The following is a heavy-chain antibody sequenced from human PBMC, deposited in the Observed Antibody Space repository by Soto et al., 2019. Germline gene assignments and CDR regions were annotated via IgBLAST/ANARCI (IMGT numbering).Heavy chain of an antibody. J-gene: IGHJ4*02. CDR2: INDSGST. Sequence: PSETLSLTCAVYGGSFSGYYWIWLRQPPGKGLEWIGEINDSGSTNYNPSLESRVTISVDTSKQQFSLKLTSVTATDTAVYICVGGYPWVGFDYWGQGTLVTVSS. D-gene: IGHD1-26*01. CDR3: VGGYPWVGFDY. CDR1: GGSFSGYY. V-gene: IGHV4-34*01.